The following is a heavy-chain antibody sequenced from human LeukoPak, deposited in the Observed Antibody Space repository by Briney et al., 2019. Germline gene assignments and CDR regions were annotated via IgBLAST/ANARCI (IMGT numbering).Heavy chain of an antibody. J-gene: IGHJ3*02. V-gene: IGHV1-8*01. D-gene: IGHD3-10*01. CDR2: MNPNSGNT. Sequence: ASVKVSCKASGYTFTSYGINWVRQATGQGLEWMGWMNPNSGNTGYAQKFQGRVTMTRNTSISTDYMELSSLRSEDTAVYYCARDPMVRGVGNAFDIWGQGTMVTVSS. CDR3: ARDPMVRGVGNAFDI. CDR1: GYTFTSYG.